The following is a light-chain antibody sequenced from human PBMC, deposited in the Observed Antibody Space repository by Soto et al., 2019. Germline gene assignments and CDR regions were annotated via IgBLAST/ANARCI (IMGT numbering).Light chain of an antibody. CDR2: GAS. Sequence: DIQLTQSPSSLSASVGDRVTITCRASQTISTYLNWYQQKPGKAPKLLIYGASSLQSGVPSRFSGSVSGKAFTLTISSLQPEDFATYYCQQSYTSQINFGQGTRLE. CDR1: QTISTY. V-gene: IGKV1-39*01. J-gene: IGKJ5*01. CDR3: QQSYTSQIN.